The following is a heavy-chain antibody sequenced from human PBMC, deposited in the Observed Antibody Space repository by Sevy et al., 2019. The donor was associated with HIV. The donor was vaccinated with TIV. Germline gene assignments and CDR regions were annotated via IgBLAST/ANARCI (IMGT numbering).Heavy chain of an antibody. CDR3: AKDHRYCSGGACHSEGFFDS. Sequence: GGSLRLSCEASGFTFNNYGIHWVRQAPGTGLEWVALISFDGDNEYYTDSVKGRFIIPRESSRNTVYLHMNSLRPEDTAVYYCAKDHRYCSGGACHSEGFFDSWGQGILVTVSS. J-gene: IGHJ4*02. CDR1: GFTFNNYG. D-gene: IGHD2-15*01. CDR2: ISFDGDNE. V-gene: IGHV3-30*18.